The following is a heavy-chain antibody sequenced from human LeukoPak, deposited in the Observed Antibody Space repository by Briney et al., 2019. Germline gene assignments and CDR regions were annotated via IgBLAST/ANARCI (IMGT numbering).Heavy chain of an antibody. CDR3: ATDGAGFDT. CDR1: GFGFGQYE. J-gene: IGHJ5*02. Sequence: GGSLRLSCAASGFGFGQYEMNWVRQAPGKGLEWLSYINIGGTNTHYADSVKGRFTISRDNAKKSLYLEMNNLRAEDTAVYYCATDGAGFDTWGQGVLVTVSS. CDR2: INIGGTNT. V-gene: IGHV3-48*03.